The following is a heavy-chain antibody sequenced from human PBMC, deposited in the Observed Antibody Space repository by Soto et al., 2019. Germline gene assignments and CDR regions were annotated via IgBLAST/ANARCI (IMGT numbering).Heavy chain of an antibody. CDR2: ISSSGSTI. J-gene: IGHJ4*02. Sequence: GGSLRLSCAASGFTFSDYYMSWIRQAPGKGLEWVSYISSSGSTIYYADSVKGRFTISRENAKNSLYLQMNRLRAEDTAVYYCARDRANIAAAGTREIGYWGQGTLVTVSS. CDR3: ARDRANIAAAGTREIGY. CDR1: GFTFSDYY. V-gene: IGHV3-11*01. D-gene: IGHD6-13*01.